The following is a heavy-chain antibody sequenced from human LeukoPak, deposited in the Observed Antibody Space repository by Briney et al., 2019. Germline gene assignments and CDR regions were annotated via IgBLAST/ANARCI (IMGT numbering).Heavy chain of an antibody. CDR3: AKDHRGYSYGDWFDP. V-gene: IGHV3-23*01. J-gene: IGHJ5*02. CDR2: ISGSGGST. CDR1: GFTFSSYA. D-gene: IGHD5-18*01. Sequence: PGGSLRLSCAASGFTFSSYAMSWVRQAPGKGLEWVSAISGSGGSTYYADSVKGRFTISGDNSKNTLYLQMNSLRAEDTAVYYCAKDHRGYSYGDWFDPWGQGTLVTVSS.